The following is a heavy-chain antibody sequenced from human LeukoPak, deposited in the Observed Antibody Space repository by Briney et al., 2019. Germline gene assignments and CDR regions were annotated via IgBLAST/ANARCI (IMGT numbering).Heavy chain of an antibody. CDR2: ISGSGGST. CDR1: GFTFSSYA. D-gene: IGHD5-18*01. Sequence: PGGSLRVSCAASGFTFSSYAMSWVRQAPGKGLEWVSAISGSGGSTYYADSVKGRFTISRDNSKNTLYLQMNSLRAEDTAVYYCAKGYSYGYGLNRYFDYWGQGTLVTVSS. CDR3: AKGYSYGYGLNRYFDY. J-gene: IGHJ4*02. V-gene: IGHV3-23*01.